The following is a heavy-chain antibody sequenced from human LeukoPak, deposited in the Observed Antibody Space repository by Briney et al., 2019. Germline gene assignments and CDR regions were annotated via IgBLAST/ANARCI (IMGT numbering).Heavy chain of an antibody. Sequence: SETLSPTPTVLGSPLRNYYRGWVPPTPRKGLEWIGYIYYSGGTNYNPSLKSRVTISVDTSKKQFSLRLSSVAAADTAVYYCARDLWPHMDVWGKGTTVTVSS. CDR3: ARDLWPHMDV. D-gene: IGHD2-21*01. J-gene: IGHJ6*03. CDR2: IYYSGGT. V-gene: IGHV4-59*01. CDR1: GSPLRNYY.